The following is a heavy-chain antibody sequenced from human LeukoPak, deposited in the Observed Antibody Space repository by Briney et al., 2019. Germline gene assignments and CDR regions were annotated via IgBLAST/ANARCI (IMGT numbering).Heavy chain of an antibody. Sequence: GGSLRLSCAAPGFTFSSYAMHWVRQAPGKGLEWVAVISYDGSNKYYADSVKGRFTISRDNAKNSLYLQMNSLRAEDTAVYYCARGMRIAAAGSRRQSYYYYMDVWGKGTTVTVSS. CDR1: GFTFSSYA. CDR2: ISYDGSNK. CDR3: ARGMRIAAAGSRRQSYYYYMDV. D-gene: IGHD6-13*01. J-gene: IGHJ6*03. V-gene: IGHV3-30*04.